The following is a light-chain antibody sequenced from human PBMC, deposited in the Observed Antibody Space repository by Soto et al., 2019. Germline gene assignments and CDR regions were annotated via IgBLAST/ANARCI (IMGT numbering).Light chain of an antibody. CDR2: AAS. CDR1: QRVAGY. V-gene: IGKV1-39*01. Sequence: GARVTITCRASQRVAGYLNWYQQKPGNAPKLLIYAASSLQSGVPSRFSGSGSGTDFTLTITSLQPEDFATYYCQQGYIIPRTFGKGTKVDIK. J-gene: IGKJ1*01. CDR3: QQGYIIPRT.